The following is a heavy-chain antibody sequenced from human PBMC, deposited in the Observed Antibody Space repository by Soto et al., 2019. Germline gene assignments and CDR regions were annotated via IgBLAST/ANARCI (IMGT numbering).Heavy chain of an antibody. CDR2: IYYSGST. D-gene: IGHD6-13*01. CDR1: GGSISSGDYY. V-gene: IGHV4-30-4*01. CDR3: ARVRAAAGTRDYYYGMDV. Sequence: SETLSLTCTVSGGSISSGDYYWSWIRQPPGKGLEWIGYIYYSGSTYYNPSLKSRVTISVDTSKNQFSLKLSSVTAADTAVYYCARVRAAAGTRDYYYGMDVWGQGTTVTVSS. J-gene: IGHJ6*02.